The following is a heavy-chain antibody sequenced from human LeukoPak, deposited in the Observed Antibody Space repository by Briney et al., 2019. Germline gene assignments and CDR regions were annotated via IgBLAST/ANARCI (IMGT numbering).Heavy chain of an antibody. V-gene: IGHV4-39*07. J-gene: IGHJ4*02. D-gene: IGHD5-24*01. Sequence: SETLSLTCTVSGGSISSSSYYWGWIRQPPGKGLEWIGSIYYSGSTYYNPSLKSRVTISVDTSKNQFSLKLSSVTAADTAVYYCARGWLRPLDYWGQGTLVTVSS. CDR2: IYYSGST. CDR1: GGSISSSSYY. CDR3: ARGWLRPLDY.